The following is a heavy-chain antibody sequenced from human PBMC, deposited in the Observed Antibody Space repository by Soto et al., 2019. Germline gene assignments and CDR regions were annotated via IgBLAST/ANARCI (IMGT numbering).Heavy chain of an antibody. CDR1: GYTFTSYG. D-gene: IGHD3-22*01. CDR3: ARGLYYYDSSGSMFDP. Sequence: ASVKVSCKASGYTFTSYGISWVRQAPGQGLEWMGWISAYNGNTSYAQKLQGRVTMTTDTSTSTAYMELRSLRSDDTAVYYCARGLYYYDSSGSMFDPWGQGTLVTVSS. V-gene: IGHV1-18*04. CDR2: ISAYNGNT. J-gene: IGHJ5*02.